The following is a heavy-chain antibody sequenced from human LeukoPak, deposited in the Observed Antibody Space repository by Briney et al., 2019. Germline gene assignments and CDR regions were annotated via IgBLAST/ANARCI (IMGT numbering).Heavy chain of an antibody. J-gene: IGHJ1*01. CDR1: GFTFSSYE. CDR3: ARGDGPTVTADYFQN. CDR2: IGSSDSTT. Sequence: GGSLRLSCVGSGFTFSSYEMNWVRQAPGKGLEWLSYIGSSDSTTHYADSVKGRFTISRDNAKNSLYLQMNSLRDEDTAFYYCARGDGPTVTADYFQNWGQGTLVTVS. D-gene: IGHD4-17*01. V-gene: IGHV3-48*03.